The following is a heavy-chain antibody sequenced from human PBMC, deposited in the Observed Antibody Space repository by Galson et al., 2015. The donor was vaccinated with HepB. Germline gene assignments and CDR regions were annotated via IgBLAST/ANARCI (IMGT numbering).Heavy chain of an antibody. CDR1: GYSFTNYY. V-gene: IGHV1-46*04. Sequence: VKVSCKASGYSFTNYYMQWVRQAPGQGLEWMVIINPSGGTTSYAQKLQGRITMTRDTSTSTVYMDLRSLRSEDTAVYYCARDRGSGSSLRFDYWGQGTLVTVSS. J-gene: IGHJ4*02. CDR2: INPSGGTT. CDR3: ARDRGSGSSLRFDY. D-gene: IGHD3-10*01.